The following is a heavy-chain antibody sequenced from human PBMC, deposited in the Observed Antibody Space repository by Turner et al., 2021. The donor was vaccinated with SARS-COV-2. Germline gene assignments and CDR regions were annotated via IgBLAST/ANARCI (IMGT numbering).Heavy chain of an antibody. D-gene: IGHD2-2*01. CDR1: GLTVSSNY. Sequence: EVQLVETGGGLIQPGGSLRLSCAASGLTVSSNYMNWVRQAPGKGLEWVSVIYSGGSTYYADSVKGRFTISRDNSKNTLYLQMNSLRAEDTAVYYCARDQEDCSTTSCYRADDYYYYYGMDVWGQGTTVTVSS. CDR3: ARDQEDCSTTSCYRADDYYYYYGMDV. V-gene: IGHV3-53*05. J-gene: IGHJ6*02. CDR2: IYSGGST.